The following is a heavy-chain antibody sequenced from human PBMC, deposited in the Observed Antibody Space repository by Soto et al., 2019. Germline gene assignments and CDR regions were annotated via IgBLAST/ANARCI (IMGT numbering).Heavy chain of an antibody. CDR2: ISYSGST. D-gene: IGHD3-22*01. Sequence: LSLTCTVSGGSISDGYYWSWIRQHPGKGLEWIGSISYSGSTSYNPSLKSRLTISVDRSKSQFSLNLSSVTAADTAVYYCARRDRSGYSYWLDTWGQGTLVTAPQ. CDR3: ARRDRSGYSYWLDT. J-gene: IGHJ5*02. CDR1: GGSISDGYY. V-gene: IGHV4-31*03.